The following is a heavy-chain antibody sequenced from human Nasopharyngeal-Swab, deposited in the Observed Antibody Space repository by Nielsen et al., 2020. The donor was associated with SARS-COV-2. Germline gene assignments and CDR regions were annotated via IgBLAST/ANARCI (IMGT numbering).Heavy chain of an antibody. CDR3: ARVALGSYLRGRGMDV. CDR1: NGSINSYY. D-gene: IGHD3-16*02. J-gene: IGHJ6*02. Sequence: ESLKISCTVSNGSINSYYWSWIRQPPGKGLEWIGYIYFSGSTSYNPSLKSRVTMSVDTSKNQFSLNLTSVTAADTAVYYCARVALGSYLRGRGMDVWGQGTTVTVSS. CDR2: IYFSGST. V-gene: IGHV4-59*13.